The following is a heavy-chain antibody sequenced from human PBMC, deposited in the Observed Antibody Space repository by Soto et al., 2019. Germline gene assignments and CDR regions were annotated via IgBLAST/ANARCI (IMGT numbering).Heavy chain of an antibody. V-gene: IGHV1-69*02. D-gene: IGHD1-26*01. Sequence: QVQMVQSGAEVKKPGSSVKVSCKASGGTFSSYIISWVRQAHGQELEWMGRIIPILGIANYAQKCQGRVTITADKSTSTAYMELISLRSEDTAVYYCARFPQTAIVGAAYFDYWGQGTLVTVSS. CDR2: IIPILGIA. J-gene: IGHJ4*02. CDR1: GGTFSSYI. CDR3: ARFPQTAIVGAAYFDY.